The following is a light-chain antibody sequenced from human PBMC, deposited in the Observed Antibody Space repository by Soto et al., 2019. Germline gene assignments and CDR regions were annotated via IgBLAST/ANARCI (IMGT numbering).Light chain of an antibody. CDR3: QQSYCTPWT. CDR2: TAS. CDR1: QSISKH. V-gene: IGKV1-39*01. Sequence: QTTHCRSTLSAYVGDRVTITCRASQSISKHLNWYQQESGKAPKLLISTASSLRSGVPSRFNGSRSGTDFTLTVSMQQPDDVTTYCCQQSYCTPWTFGEGTKVDI. J-gene: IGKJ1*01.